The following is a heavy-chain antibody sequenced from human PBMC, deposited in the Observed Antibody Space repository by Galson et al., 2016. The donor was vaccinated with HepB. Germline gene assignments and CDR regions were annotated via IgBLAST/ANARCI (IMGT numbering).Heavy chain of an antibody. J-gene: IGHJ6*02. CDR1: GGSISSSGYY. V-gene: IGHV4-39*07. Sequence: SETLSLTCTDSGGSISSSGYYWGWIRQPPGKGLEWIGSIYYSGSTYYNQSLKSRVTISVDTSKNQFSLKLSSVTAADTAVYYCARDQVPYYDFWSGDYTPPLYGMDVWGQGTTVTVSS. CDR2: IYYSGST. CDR3: ARDQVPYYDFWSGDYTPPLYGMDV. D-gene: IGHD3-3*01.